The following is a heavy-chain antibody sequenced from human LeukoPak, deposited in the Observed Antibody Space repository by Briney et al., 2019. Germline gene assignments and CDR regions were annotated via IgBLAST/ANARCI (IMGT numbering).Heavy chain of an antibody. CDR1: GFTFSSYA. CDR3: AKDQYGDYVY. V-gene: IGHV3-23*01. Sequence: GGSLRLSCAASGFTFSSYAMSWVRQAPGKGLEWVSAISDSGGSTYYADSVKGRFTISRDNSKNTLYLQMNGLRAEDTAVYYCAKDQYGDYVYWGQGTLVTVSS. D-gene: IGHD4-17*01. CDR2: ISDSGGST. J-gene: IGHJ4*02.